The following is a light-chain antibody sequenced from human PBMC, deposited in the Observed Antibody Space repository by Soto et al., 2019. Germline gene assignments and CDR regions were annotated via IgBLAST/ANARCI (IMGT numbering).Light chain of an antibody. Sequence: QSALTQPASVSGSPGQSITISCTGTSSDVGGYKYVSWYQQHPGKAPKLIIYDVSDRPSGISNRFSGSKSGNKASLTISGIEAVDKADYSCSLYARSSHLFRTGTKVXVL. CDR1: SSDVGGYKY. CDR2: DVS. V-gene: IGLV2-14*01. J-gene: IGLJ1*01. CDR3: SLYARSSHL.